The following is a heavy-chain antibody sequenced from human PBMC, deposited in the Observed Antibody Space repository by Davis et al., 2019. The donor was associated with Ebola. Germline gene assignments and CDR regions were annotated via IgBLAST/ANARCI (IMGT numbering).Heavy chain of an antibody. D-gene: IGHD2-2*01. V-gene: IGHV3-30*03. CDR1: GFTFSSYG. J-gene: IGHJ6*02. CDR2: ISYDGSNK. Sequence: SLKTPCAASGFTFSSYGMHCVRQAPGKGLEWVAAISYDGSNKYYADSVKGRFTISRDNSKNTLYLQMNSLRAEDTAVYYCARGSIGGYCSSTSCYPSSYYYYGMDVWGQGTTVTVSS. CDR3: ARGSIGGYCSSTSCYPSSYYYYGMDV.